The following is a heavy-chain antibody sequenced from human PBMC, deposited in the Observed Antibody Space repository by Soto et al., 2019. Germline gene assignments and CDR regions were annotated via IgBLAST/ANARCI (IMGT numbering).Heavy chain of an antibody. Sequence: QLQLQESGPGLVKPSETLSLTCTVSGASISSSSYYWGWIRQPPGKGLEWIGSIYYSGSTYYNPSLKSRVTISVATSKNQCSLKLSSVTAADTAVYYCARGGYSRWRIDYWGQGTLVTVSS. V-gene: IGHV4-39*01. J-gene: IGHJ4*02. CDR2: IYYSGST. D-gene: IGHD6-13*01. CDR1: GASISSSSYY. CDR3: ARGGYSRWRIDY.